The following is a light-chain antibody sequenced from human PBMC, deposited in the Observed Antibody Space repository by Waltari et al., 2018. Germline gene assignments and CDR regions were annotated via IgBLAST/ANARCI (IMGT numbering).Light chain of an antibody. CDR2: STN. V-gene: IGLV8-61*01. CDR3: GLYMGGGIL. Sequence: QTVVTQEPSFSVSPGGTVTLTCGLRSGSVSTTYYPSWYQQTPGQAPRPLIYSTNTRSSGFPDRISGSILGNKAALTITGAQADDESDYYCGLYMGGGILFGGGTKLTVL. CDR1: SGSVSTTYY. J-gene: IGLJ3*02.